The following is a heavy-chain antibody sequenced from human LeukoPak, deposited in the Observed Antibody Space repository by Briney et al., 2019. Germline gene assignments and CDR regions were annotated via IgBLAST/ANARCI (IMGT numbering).Heavy chain of an antibody. CDR3: AKDLTRSGGYYLDY. CDR2: ISGSGGST. J-gene: IGHJ4*02. CDR1: GFTFSSYA. Sequence: PGGSLRLSCAASGFTFSSYAMSWVRQAPGKGLEWVSAISGSGGSTYYADSVKGRFTISRDNSKNTLYLQMNSLRAEDTAVYYCAKDLTRSGGYYLDYWGQGTLVTVSS. D-gene: IGHD3-22*01. V-gene: IGHV3-23*01.